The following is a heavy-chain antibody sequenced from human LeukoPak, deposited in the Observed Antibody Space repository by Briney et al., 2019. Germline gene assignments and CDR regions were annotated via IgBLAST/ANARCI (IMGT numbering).Heavy chain of an antibody. CDR2: INHSGST. J-gene: IGHJ6*02. CDR1: GGSFSDFH. V-gene: IGHV4-34*01. D-gene: IGHD3-3*01. Sequence: SETLSLTCAVYGGSFSDFHWSWIRQPPGKGLEWIGEINHSGSTNYNPSLKSRVTISVDTSKNQFSLKLSSVTAADTAVYYCARVPITIFGVAYGYYGMDVWGQGTTVTVSS. CDR3: ARVPITIFGVAYGYYGMDV.